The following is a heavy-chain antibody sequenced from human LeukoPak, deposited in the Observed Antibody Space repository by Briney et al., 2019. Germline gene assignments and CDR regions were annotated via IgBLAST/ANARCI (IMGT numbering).Heavy chain of an antibody. J-gene: IGHJ4*02. CDR1: GFTFSNYA. CDR3: AKGSSVAGTIFGY. D-gene: IGHD6-19*01. CDR2: ISGSGGST. Sequence: PGGSLRLSCAASGFTFSNYAMNWVRQAPGRGLEWVSAISGSGGSTYYADSVKGRFTISRDNSKNTLYLQMNSLRAEGTALYYCAKGSSVAGTIFGYWGQGTLVTVSS. V-gene: IGHV3-23*01.